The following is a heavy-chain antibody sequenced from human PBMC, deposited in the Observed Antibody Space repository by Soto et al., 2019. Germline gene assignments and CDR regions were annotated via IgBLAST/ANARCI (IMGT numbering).Heavy chain of an antibody. V-gene: IGHV3-74*01. J-gene: IGHJ4*02. CDR3: VRDRDTHGLSFFDY. D-gene: IGHD3-10*01. CDR1: GITFSTFW. CDR2: INGDGTST. Sequence: EVQLVESGGGLLQPGGSLRLSCEASGITFSTFWMHWVRQAPGKGRVWVSRINGDGTSTNYADSVKGRFTISRDNAKNTLYLQMNSLTAEDTAVYFCVRDRDTHGLSFFDYWGQGTLVTVSS.